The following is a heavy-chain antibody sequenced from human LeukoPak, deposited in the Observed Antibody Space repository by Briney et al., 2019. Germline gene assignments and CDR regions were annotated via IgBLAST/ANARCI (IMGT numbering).Heavy chain of an antibody. D-gene: IGHD3-22*01. CDR3: VRGIDTTGYFNY. V-gene: IGHV7-4-1*02. J-gene: IGHJ4*02. CDR2: IDTNTGSP. CDR1: GYTFTTYP. Sequence: ASVKVSCKASGYTFTTYPINWVRQAPGQGLEWMGWIDTNTGSPTYAQGLTGRFVFSSDTSVSTAFLQINSLKAEDTALYYCVRGIDTTGYFNYWGQGTLVTVSS.